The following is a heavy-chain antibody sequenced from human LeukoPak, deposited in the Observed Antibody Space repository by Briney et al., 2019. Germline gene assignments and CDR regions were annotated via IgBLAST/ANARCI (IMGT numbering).Heavy chain of an antibody. CDR3: ARNDAFDI. V-gene: IGHV3-11*03. CDR2: ISFGSTYT. Sequence: GGSLTLSCAASGFTFSDYYMSWIRQAPGKGLEWVSYISFGSTYTNYADSVKGRFTSSRDNAKNSLYLEMNSLRAEDTAVYYCARNDAFDIWGQGTMVTVS. CDR1: GFTFSDYY. J-gene: IGHJ3*02.